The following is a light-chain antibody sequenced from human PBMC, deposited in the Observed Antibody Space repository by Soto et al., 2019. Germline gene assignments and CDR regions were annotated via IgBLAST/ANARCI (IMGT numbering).Light chain of an antibody. J-gene: IGKJ2*01. CDR2: RAS. CDR3: QQYGGSPPYT. V-gene: IGKV3-20*01. CDR1: QSVSSIY. Sequence: EIVLTQSPGTLSLSPGERATLSCRASQSVSSIYLAWYQPKPGQAPRLLIYRASSRATGIPDRFSGSGSGTDFTLSISSLEAEDFAGYYCQQYGGSPPYTVGQGTKLEIK.